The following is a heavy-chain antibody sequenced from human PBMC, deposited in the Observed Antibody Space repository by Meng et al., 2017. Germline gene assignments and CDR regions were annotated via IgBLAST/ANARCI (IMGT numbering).Heavy chain of an antibody. CDR1: GFTFSSYW. CDR2: IKPDGTMT. Sequence: EVRLGGPGGALVPPGGSLRLSGAASGFTFSSYWMHWVRQAPGKGLVWVSRIKPDGTMTVYADSVKGRFTISRDNAKNTLYLQMNSLRSDDTAVYYCARSDWFDPWGQGTLVTVSS. V-gene: IGHV3-74*01. CDR3: ARSDWFDP. J-gene: IGHJ5*02.